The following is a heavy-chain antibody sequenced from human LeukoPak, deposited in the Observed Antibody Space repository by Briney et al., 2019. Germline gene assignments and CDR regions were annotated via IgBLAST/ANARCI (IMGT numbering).Heavy chain of an antibody. J-gene: IGHJ4*02. D-gene: IGHD3-9*01. CDR3: AKWGDYDILTGYYDSDY. CDR1: GFTFSNYA. Sequence: GGSLRLSRAASGFTFSNYAMSWVRQAPGKGLEWVSAIVGSGGSTYYADSVKGRFTISRDNPKNTLYLQMNSLRAEDTAVYYCAKWGDYDILTGYYDSDYWGQGTLVTVSS. V-gene: IGHV3-23*01. CDR2: IVGSGGST.